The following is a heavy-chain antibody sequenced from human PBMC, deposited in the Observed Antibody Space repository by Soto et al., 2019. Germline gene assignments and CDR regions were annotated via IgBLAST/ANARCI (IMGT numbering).Heavy chain of an antibody. CDR3: ASPTDLSGYSSTPGYYYYGMDV. CDR1: GGSFSGYY. Sequence: SETLSLTCAVYGGSFSGYYWSWIRQPPGKGLEWIGEINHSGSTNYNPSLKSRVTISVDTSKNQFSLKLSSVTAADTAVYYCASPTDLSGYSSTPGYYYYGMDVWGEGNTVTVPS. CDR2: INHSGST. V-gene: IGHV4-34*01. J-gene: IGHJ6*02. D-gene: IGHD3-3*01.